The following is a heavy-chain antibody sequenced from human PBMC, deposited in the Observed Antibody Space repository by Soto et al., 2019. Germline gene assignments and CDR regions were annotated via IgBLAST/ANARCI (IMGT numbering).Heavy chain of an antibody. Sequence: SETLSLTCTVSGGSISSYYWSWIRQPPGKGLEWIGYIYYSGSTYYNPSLKSRVTISVDTSKNQFSLKLSSVTAADTAVYYCARYYDFWSGYAQRYYYYYYGMDVWGQGTTVTVSS. CDR2: IYYSGST. V-gene: IGHV4-59*08. CDR1: GGSISSYY. J-gene: IGHJ6*02. D-gene: IGHD3-3*01. CDR3: ARYYDFWSGYAQRYYYYYYGMDV.